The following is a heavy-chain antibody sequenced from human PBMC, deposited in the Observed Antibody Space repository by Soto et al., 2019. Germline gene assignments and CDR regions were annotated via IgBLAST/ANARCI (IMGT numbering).Heavy chain of an antibody. D-gene: IGHD3-3*01. Sequence: GASVKVSCKASGYTFTSYDINWVRQATGQGLEWMGRMNPNSGNTGYAQKFQGRVTMTRNTSISTAYMELSSLRSEDTAVYYCARGFSSDFGVVSADNDAFDIWGQGTMVTVSS. V-gene: IGHV1-8*01. J-gene: IGHJ3*02. CDR3: ARGFSSDFGVVSADNDAFDI. CDR1: GYTFTSYD. CDR2: MNPNSGNT.